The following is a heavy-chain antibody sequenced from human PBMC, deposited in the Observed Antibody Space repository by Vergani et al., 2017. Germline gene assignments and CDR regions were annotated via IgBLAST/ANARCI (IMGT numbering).Heavy chain of an antibody. CDR1: GFTVSSNY. V-gene: IGHV3-21*01. J-gene: IGHJ6*03. CDR3: ARDTECSSTSCYNGYYYYYMDV. D-gene: IGHD2-2*02. CDR2: ISSSSSYI. Sequence: EVQLVESGGGLVKPGGSLRLSCAASGFTVSSNYMSWVRQAPGKGLEWVSSISSSSSYIYYADSVKGRFTISRDNAKNSLYLQMNSLRAEDTAVYYCARDTECSSTSCYNGYYYYYMDVWGKGTTVTVSS.